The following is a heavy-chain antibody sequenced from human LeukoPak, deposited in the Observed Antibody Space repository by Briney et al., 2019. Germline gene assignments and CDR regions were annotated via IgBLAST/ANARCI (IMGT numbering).Heavy chain of an antibody. J-gene: IGHJ5*02. D-gene: IGHD2-15*01. CDR2: HHHSGST. CDR1: GASIRSYY. Sequence: PSETLSLTCTVSGASIRSYYWSWIRQPPGKGLEWIGYHHHSGSTNYNPSLKSRVTISVDTSKNQFSLKLTSVTAADTAVYYCAEGGMWYGSWGQGTLVTVSS. V-gene: IGHV4-59*01. CDR3: AEGGMWYGS.